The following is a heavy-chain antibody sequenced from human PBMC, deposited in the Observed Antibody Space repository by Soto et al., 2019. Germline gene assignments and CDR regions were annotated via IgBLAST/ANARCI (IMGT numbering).Heavy chain of an antibody. Sequence: PGESLKISCKGSGYSFTSYWISWVRQMPGKGLEWMGRIDPSDSYTNYSPSFQGHVTISAAKSISTAYLQCSSLKAATAAMYYCARFSPYYYYFSGMDVWGQGTTVTVSS. CDR1: GYSFTSYW. CDR2: IDPSDSYT. CDR3: ARFSPYYYYFSGMDV. V-gene: IGHV5-10-1*01. J-gene: IGHJ6*02.